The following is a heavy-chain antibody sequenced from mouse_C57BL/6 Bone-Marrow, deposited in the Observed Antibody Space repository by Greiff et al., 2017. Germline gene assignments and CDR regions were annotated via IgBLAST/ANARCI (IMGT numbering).Heavy chain of an antibody. J-gene: IGHJ2*01. CDR1: GFTFTDYY. CDR3: ARYGYGSINVDY. D-gene: IGHD1-1*01. V-gene: IGHV7-3*01. CDR2: ISNKANGYST. Sequence: EVQRVESGGGLVQPGGSLSLSCAASGFTFTDYYMSWVRQPPGKALEWLGFISNKANGYSTEYSASVKGRFTISRDNSQSILYLQMNALRAEDSATYYCARYGYGSINVDYWGQGTTLTVSS.